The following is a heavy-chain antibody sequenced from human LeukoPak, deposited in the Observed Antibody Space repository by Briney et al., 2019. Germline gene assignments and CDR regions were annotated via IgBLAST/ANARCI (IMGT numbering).Heavy chain of an antibody. CDR1: GFTFSSYW. Sequence: GGSLRLSCAASGFTFSSYWMHWVRQAPGKGLVWVSRINSDGSSTSYADSVKGRFTISRDNAKNTLYLQMNSLRAEDTAVYHCARAPLYSGYDYYFDYWGQGTLVTVSS. V-gene: IGHV3-74*01. CDR3: ARAPLYSGYDYYFDY. D-gene: IGHD5-12*01. J-gene: IGHJ4*02. CDR2: INSDGSST.